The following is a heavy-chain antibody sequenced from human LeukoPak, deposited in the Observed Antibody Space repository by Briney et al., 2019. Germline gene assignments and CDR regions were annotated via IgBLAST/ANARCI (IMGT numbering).Heavy chain of an antibody. J-gene: IGHJ4*01. Sequence: ASVKVSCKASGYTFTNFAIHWGRLAPGQSLEWMGWINADNGYTKYFQKFQGRVTFTRDTSANIAYMELSNLGSEDTAVYYCARVISDCADVNCFKGYFDYWGQGTPVTVSS. CDR3: ARVISDCADVNCFKGYFDY. CDR2: INADNGYT. CDR1: GYTFTNFA. D-gene: IGHD5/OR15-5a*01. V-gene: IGHV1-3*01.